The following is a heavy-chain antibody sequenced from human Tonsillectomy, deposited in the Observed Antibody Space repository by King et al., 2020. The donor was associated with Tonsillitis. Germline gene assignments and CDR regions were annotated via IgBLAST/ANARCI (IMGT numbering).Heavy chain of an antibody. CDR1: GFSLSTSALC. Sequence: TLKESGPALVKPTQTLTLTCTFSGFSLSTSALCVSWIRQPPGKALEWLALIDWDDDITSLKTRLTISKDTSKNQVVLTMTNMDPVDTATYYCARISNDFWSGYADYWGQGTLVTVSS. V-gene: IGHV2-70*01. J-gene: IGHJ4*02. CDR2: IDWDDD. D-gene: IGHD3-3*01. CDR3: ARISNDFWSGYADY.